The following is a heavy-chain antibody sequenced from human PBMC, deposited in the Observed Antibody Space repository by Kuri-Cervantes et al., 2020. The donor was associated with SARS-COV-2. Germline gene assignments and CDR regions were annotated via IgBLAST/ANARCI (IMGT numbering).Heavy chain of an antibody. CDR1: EFTFSSYD. CDR3: GRHRGYCSGGGCYSTGFSFDY. Sequence: GKSLKISCAASEFTFSSYDMIWVRQAPGMGLEWVSSISSGSDYIYYADSVKGRFTVSRDNAENSLYLQMNSLGVGDTAVYYCGRHRGYCSGGGCYSTGFSFDYWGQGALVTVSS. D-gene: IGHD2-15*01. V-gene: IGHV3-21*01. J-gene: IGHJ4*02. CDR2: ISSGSDYI.